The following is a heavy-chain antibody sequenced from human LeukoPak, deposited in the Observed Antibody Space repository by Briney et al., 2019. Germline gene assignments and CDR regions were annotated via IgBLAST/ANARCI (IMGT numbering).Heavy chain of an antibody. V-gene: IGHV4-61*02. CDR2: IYTSGST. J-gene: IGHJ6*03. D-gene: IGHD6-19*01. Sequence: PSQTLSLTCTVSGGSISSGGYYWSWIRQPAGKGLEWIGRIYTSGSTNYNPSLKSRVTISVDTSKNQFSLKLSSVTAADTAVYYCAREASQWLPYYYYMDVWGKGTTVTVSS. CDR1: GGSISSGGYY. CDR3: AREASQWLPYYYYMDV.